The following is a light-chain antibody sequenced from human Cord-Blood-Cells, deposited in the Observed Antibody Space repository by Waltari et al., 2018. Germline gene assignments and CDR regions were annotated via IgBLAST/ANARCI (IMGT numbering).Light chain of an antibody. CDR2: STN. CDR1: SGSVSTSYY. CDR3: VLYMGSGIWV. Sequence: PGGTVTLTCGLSSGSVSTSYYPSWYQQTPGQAPRTLIYSTNTRSSGVPDRFSGSILGNKAALTITGAQADDESDYYCVLYMGSGIWVFGGGTKLTVL. V-gene: IGLV8-61*01. J-gene: IGLJ3*02.